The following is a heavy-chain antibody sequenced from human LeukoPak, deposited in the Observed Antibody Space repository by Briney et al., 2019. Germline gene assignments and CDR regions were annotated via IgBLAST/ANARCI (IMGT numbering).Heavy chain of an antibody. V-gene: IGHV3-48*03. CDR2: ISSSGSTI. Sequence: GGSLRLSCAASGFTFSSYEMNWVRQAPGKGLEWVSYISSSGSTIYYADSVKGRFTISRDNAKNSLYLQMNSLRAEDTAVYYCARIGYFDWSYRRFDYWGQGTLVTVSS. D-gene: IGHD3-9*01. J-gene: IGHJ4*02. CDR1: GFTFSSYE. CDR3: ARIGYFDWSYRRFDY.